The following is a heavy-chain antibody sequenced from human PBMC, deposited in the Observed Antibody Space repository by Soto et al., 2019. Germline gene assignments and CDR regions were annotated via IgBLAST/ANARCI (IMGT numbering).Heavy chain of an antibody. D-gene: IGHD6-19*01. Sequence: VQLLESGGGLVQPGSSVKVSCKASGGTFSSYAISWVRQAPGQGLEWMGGIIPIFGTANYAQKFQGRVTITADESTSTAYMELSSLRSEDTAVYYCARGIAVAGTGYFDLWGRGTLVTVSS. J-gene: IGHJ2*01. CDR1: GGTFSSYA. CDR3: ARGIAVAGTGYFDL. CDR2: IIPIFGTA. V-gene: IGHV1-69*01.